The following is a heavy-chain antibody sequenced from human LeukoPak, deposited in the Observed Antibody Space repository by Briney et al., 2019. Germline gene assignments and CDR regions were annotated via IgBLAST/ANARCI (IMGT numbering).Heavy chain of an antibody. V-gene: IGHV1-18*01. J-gene: IGHJ4*02. D-gene: IGHD3-22*01. CDR1: GGTFSSYA. CDR3: ATLNYYDSSGSEDY. Sequence: ASVKVSCKASGGTFSSYAISWVRQAPGQGLEWMGWISAYNGNTNYAQKLQGRVTMTTDTSTSTAYMELRSLRSDDTAVYYCATLNYYDSSGSEDYWGQGTLVTVSS. CDR2: ISAYNGNT.